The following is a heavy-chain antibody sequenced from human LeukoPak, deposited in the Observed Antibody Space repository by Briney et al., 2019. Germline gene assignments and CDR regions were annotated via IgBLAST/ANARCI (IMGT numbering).Heavy chain of an antibody. J-gene: IGHJ4*02. D-gene: IGHD1-26*01. CDR2: IWYDGSNK. CDR1: XFTXSSYG. CDR3: ARDSGSYYFTFDY. V-gene: IGHV3-33*01. Sequence: LXCAASXFTXSSYGMPWVRQAPGKGVEWVAVIWYDGSNKYYADSVKGRFTISRDNSKNRLYLQMNSLRAEDTAVYYCARDSGSYYFTFDYWGQGTLVTVSS.